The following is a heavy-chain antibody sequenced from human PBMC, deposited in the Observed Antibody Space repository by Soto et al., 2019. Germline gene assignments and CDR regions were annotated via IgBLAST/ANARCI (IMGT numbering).Heavy chain of an antibody. J-gene: IGHJ4*01. CDR3: ARAVGPFDY. V-gene: IGHV3-33*08. Sequence: GGSLRLSCAASGFTFSNFAMSWVRQAPGKGLDWVAVIWYDGSNKYYADSVRGRFTISRDNFKNTLYLQMNSLRVEDTAVYYCARAVGPFDYWGQGTLVTVSS. CDR2: IWYDGSNK. CDR1: GFTFSNFA. D-gene: IGHD1-26*01.